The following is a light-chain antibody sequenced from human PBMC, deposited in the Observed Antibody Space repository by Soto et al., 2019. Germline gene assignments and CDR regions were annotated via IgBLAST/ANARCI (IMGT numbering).Light chain of an antibody. CDR1: QGIRND. V-gene: IGKV1-6*01. Sequence: AIQMTQSPSSLSASVGDRVTITCRASQGIRNDLGWYQQKPGKAPKLLIYGASSLQSGVPSRFSGSGSGTDFTLTINSLQPEDVATYYCLQDYYFPWTFGQGTKVEI. CDR3: LQDYYFPWT. CDR2: GAS. J-gene: IGKJ1*01.